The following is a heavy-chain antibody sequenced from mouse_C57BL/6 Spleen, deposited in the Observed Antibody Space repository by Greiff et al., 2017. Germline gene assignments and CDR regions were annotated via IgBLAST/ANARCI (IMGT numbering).Heavy chain of an antibody. Sequence: QVQLQQPGAELVRPGSSVKLSCKASGYTFTSYWMHWVKQRPIQGLEWIGNIDPSDSETHYNQKFKDKATLTVDKSSSTAYMQLSSLTSEDSAVYYCARGGGVTTYLYWYFEVWGTGTTVTVSS. CDR1: GYTFTSYW. CDR3: ARGGGVTTYLYWYFEV. V-gene: IGHV1-52*01. CDR2: IDPSDSET. J-gene: IGHJ1*03. D-gene: IGHD2-1*01.